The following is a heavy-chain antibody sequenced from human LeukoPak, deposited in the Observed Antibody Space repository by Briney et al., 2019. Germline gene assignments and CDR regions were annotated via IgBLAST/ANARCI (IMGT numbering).Heavy chain of an antibody. J-gene: IGHJ4*02. D-gene: IGHD5-12*01. Sequence: PGGSLRLSCAASGFTFSDYYMNWIRRAPGKGLEWISYRSSSGNTIYYADSVKGRFTISRDNAKNSLYLQMNSLRAEDTAVYYCARARDGYNYYPFDYWGQGTLVTVSS. CDR3: ARARDGYNYYPFDY. CDR1: GFTFSDYY. V-gene: IGHV3-11*01. CDR2: RSSSGNTI.